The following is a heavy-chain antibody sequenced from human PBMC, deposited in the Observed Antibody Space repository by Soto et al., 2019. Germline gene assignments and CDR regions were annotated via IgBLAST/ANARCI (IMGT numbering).Heavy chain of an antibody. V-gene: IGHV4-31*03. J-gene: IGHJ6*02. CDR2: IYYTGHT. Sequence: PSETLSLTCSVSGGYISSGGNYWSWIRQHPGKGLEWIGFIYYTGHTKYNAALKSRASISADMSENKFSLTLTSVTAADTAVYYCARDSIVEILALYYYYYGMDVWGQGTTVTVSS. D-gene: IGHD3-3*01. CDR1: GGYISSGGNY. CDR3: ARDSIVEILALYYYYYGMDV.